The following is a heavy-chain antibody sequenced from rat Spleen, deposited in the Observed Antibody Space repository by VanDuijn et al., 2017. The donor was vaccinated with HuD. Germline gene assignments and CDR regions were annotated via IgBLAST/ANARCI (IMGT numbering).Heavy chain of an antibody. D-gene: IGHD1-6*01. Sequence: EVQLQESGPGLVKPSQSLSLTCSVTGYSITSNYWGWIRKFPGNKMEWMGYISYSGSTSYNPSLKSRISITRDTSKNQFFLQLNSVTTEDTATYYCARSSILRIPYFDYWGQGVMVTVSS. CDR3: ARSSILRIPYFDY. J-gene: IGHJ2*01. CDR2: ISYSGST. V-gene: IGHV3-1*01. CDR1: GYSITSNY.